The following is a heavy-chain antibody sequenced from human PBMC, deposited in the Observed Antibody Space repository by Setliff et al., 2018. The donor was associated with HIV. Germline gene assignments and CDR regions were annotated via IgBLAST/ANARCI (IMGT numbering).Heavy chain of an antibody. CDR1: GGSISSSSYY. CDR2: FYYSGNT. Sequence: SETLSLTCTVSGGSISSSSYYWGWIRQPPGKGLEWIGSFYYSGNTYYNPSLKSRVTISVDASRNQFSLKLSSVTAADTAVYYCARVGDFYDAGGYYSVLDAFDIWGQGTMVT. V-gene: IGHV4-39*07. J-gene: IGHJ3*02. CDR3: ARVGDFYDAGGYYSVLDAFDI. D-gene: IGHD3-22*01.